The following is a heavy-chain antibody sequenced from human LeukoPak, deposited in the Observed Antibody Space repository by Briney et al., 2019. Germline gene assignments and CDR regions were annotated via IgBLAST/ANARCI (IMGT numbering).Heavy chain of an antibody. CDR1: GYTFTSYG. J-gene: IGHJ4*02. Sequence: ASVKVSCKASGYTFTSYGISWVRQAPGQGLEWMGWISAYYGNTNYAQKLQGRVTMTTDTSTSTAYMELRSLRSDDTAVYYCARDEGYCSSTSCYRFDYWGQGTLVTVSS. CDR2: ISAYYGNT. D-gene: IGHD2-2*02. CDR3: ARDEGYCSSTSCYRFDY. V-gene: IGHV1-18*01.